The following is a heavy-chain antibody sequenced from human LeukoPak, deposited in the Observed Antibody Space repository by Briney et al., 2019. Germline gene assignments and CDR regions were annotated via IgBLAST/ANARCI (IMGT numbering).Heavy chain of an antibody. D-gene: IGHD3-9*01. V-gene: IGHV3-73*01. J-gene: IGHJ4*02. CDR1: GFTFSGSA. Sequence: GGSLRLSCAASGFTFSGSAMHWVRQASGKGLEWVGRIRSKANSYATAYAASVKGRFTISRDDSKNTAYLQMNSLKTEDTAVYYCTRHVDWLLWEGEYYFDYWGQGTLVTVSS. CDR2: IRSKANSYAT. CDR3: TRHVDWLLWEGEYYFDY.